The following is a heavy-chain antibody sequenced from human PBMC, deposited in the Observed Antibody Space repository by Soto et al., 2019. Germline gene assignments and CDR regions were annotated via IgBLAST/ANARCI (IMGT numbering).Heavy chain of an antibody. D-gene: IGHD3-10*01. Sequence: QAQLVESGGDLVKPGGSLRLSCAASGFTFSDYYMTWIRQAPGKGLEWISYISNSGTYTNYADSEKGRFTISRDNAKNSLYLRMTGLRAEDTAVYYCVRGRGGDWGQGTLVTVSS. CDR3: VRGRGGD. CDR2: ISNSGTYT. J-gene: IGHJ4*02. V-gene: IGHV3-11*06. CDR1: GFTFSDYY.